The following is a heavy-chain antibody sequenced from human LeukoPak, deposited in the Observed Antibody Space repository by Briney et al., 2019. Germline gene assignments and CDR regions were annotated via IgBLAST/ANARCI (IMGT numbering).Heavy chain of an antibody. D-gene: IGHD6-25*01. CDR2: INHSGST. CDR1: GGSFSGYF. CDR3: ASWPAAVSSNWFDP. J-gene: IGHJ5*02. Sequence: SETLSLTCALHGGSFSGYFWSWIRQPPGKGLEWIGEINHSGSTNYNPSLKSRVTISVDTSKNQFSLKLSSVTAADTAVYYCASWPAAVSSNWFDPWGQGTLVTVSS. V-gene: IGHV4-34*01.